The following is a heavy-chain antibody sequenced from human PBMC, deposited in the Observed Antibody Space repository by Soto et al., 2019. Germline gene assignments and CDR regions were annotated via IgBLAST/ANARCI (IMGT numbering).Heavy chain of an antibody. CDR1: GGSISSSNW. CDR3: ARALYGSGSYSSLFFFDP. V-gene: IGHV4-4*02. Sequence: ASETLSLTCAVSGGSISSSNWWSWVRQPPGKGLEWIGEIYHSGSTNYNPSLKSRVTISVDKSKNQFSLKLSSVTAADTAVYYCARALYGSGSYSSLFFFDPWGQGTLVTVSS. D-gene: IGHD3-10*01. CDR2: IYHSGST. J-gene: IGHJ5*02.